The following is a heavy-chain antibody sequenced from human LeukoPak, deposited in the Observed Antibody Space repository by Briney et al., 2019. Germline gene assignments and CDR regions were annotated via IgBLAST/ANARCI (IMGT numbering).Heavy chain of an antibody. J-gene: IGHJ6*02. CDR2: IYSGGST. D-gene: IGHD1-26*01. V-gene: IGHV3-53*01. CDR3: ARGDGGSYPYYYYGMDV. CDR1: GFTFSDYY. Sequence: GGSLRLSCAASGFTFSDYYMSWVRQAPGKGLEWVSVIYSGGSTYYADSVKGRFTISRDNSKNTLYLQMNSLRAEDTAVYYCARGDGGSYPYYYYGMDVWGQGTTVTVSS.